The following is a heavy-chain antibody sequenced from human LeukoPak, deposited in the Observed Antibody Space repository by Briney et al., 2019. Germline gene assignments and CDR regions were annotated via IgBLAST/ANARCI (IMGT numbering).Heavy chain of an antibody. CDR1: GFTVSSNY. D-gene: IGHD3-10*01. CDR2: IYSGGST. Sequence: GGSLRLSCAASGFTVSSNYMSWVRQAPGKGLEWVSVIYSGGSTYYADSVKGRFTISRDNSKNTLYLQMNSLRAEDTAVYYCAKDLPSMVRGYYYYGMDVWGQGTTVTVPS. V-gene: IGHV3-53*01. CDR3: AKDLPSMVRGYYYYGMDV. J-gene: IGHJ6*02.